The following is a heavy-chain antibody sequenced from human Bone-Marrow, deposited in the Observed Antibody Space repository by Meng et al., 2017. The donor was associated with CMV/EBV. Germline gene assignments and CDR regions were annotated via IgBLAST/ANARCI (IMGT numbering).Heavy chain of an antibody. V-gene: IGHV3-7*01. D-gene: IGHD4-23*01. CDR2: IKQDGSEK. J-gene: IGHJ4*02. CDR3: AKGRLYGGNSHFDY. CDR1: GFTFSSYW. Sequence: GESLKISCAASGFTFSSYWMSWVRQAPGKGLEWVANIKQDGSEKYYVDSVKGRFTISRDNAKNSLYLQMNSLRAEDTAVYYCAKGRLYGGNSHFDYWGQGTLVTVSS.